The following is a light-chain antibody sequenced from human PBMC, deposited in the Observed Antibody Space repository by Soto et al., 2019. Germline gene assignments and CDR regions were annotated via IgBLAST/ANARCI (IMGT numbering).Light chain of an antibody. CDR3: QQYDNWPRT. Sequence: EIVMTQSPATLSVSPGERATLSCKASQSVSSNLAWYQQKPGQAPRLLIYGASTRAIGIPARFSGSRSGTEFTLTISSLLSEDFAVYYCQQYDNWPRTFGQGTKVEIK. V-gene: IGKV3-15*01. CDR1: QSVSSN. CDR2: GAS. J-gene: IGKJ1*01.